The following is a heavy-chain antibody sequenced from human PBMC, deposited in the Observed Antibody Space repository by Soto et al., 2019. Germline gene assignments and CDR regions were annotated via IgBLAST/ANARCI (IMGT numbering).Heavy chain of an antibody. J-gene: IGHJ3*02. Sequence: DVQLLESGGGLVQPGGSLRLSCTASGLSFSSYAMNWVRQAPGKGLEWVSGIRASGVSKNYADSVKGRFTISRDNSQNTLYLEMNSLRAEDTAVYYCAKDSSGYTYDHNVLDIWGQGTMVTVS. CDR2: IRASGVSK. D-gene: IGHD5-18*01. V-gene: IGHV3-23*01. CDR1: GLSFSSYA. CDR3: AKDSSGYTYDHNVLDI.